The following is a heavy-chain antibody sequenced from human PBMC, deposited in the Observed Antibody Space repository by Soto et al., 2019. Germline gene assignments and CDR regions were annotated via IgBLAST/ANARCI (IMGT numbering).Heavy chain of an antibody. Sequence: SVKVSCKASGGTFSSYAISWVRQAPGQGLEWMGGIIPIFGTANYAQKFQGRVTITADESTSTAYMELSSLRSEDTAVYYCAKGSPPNYYDSSGYYYAGQYFQHWGQGTLVTVSS. D-gene: IGHD3-22*01. CDR3: AKGSPPNYYDSSGYYYAGQYFQH. J-gene: IGHJ1*01. V-gene: IGHV1-69*13. CDR1: GGTFSSYA. CDR2: IIPIFGTA.